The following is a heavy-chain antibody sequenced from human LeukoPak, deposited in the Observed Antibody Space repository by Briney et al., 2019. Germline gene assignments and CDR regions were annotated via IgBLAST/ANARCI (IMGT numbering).Heavy chain of an antibody. V-gene: IGHV3-53*01. Sequence: PGGSLRLSCAASGFTVSSNYMSWVRQAPGKGLEWVSVIYSGGSTYYADSVKGRFTIYRDNSKNTLYLQMNSLRAEDTAVYYCARGGDYGDYYFDYWGQGTLVTVSS. J-gene: IGHJ4*02. CDR2: IYSGGST. D-gene: IGHD4-17*01. CDR3: ARGGDYGDYYFDY. CDR1: GFTVSSNY.